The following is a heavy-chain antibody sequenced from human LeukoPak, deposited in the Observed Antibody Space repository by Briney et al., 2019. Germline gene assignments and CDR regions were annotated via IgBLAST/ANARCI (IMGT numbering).Heavy chain of an antibody. CDR3: AKDCGTGSYYGSGSYSFDAFHI. CDR2: LSGGGGST. Sequence: GGSLRLSCAASGFTLSIYAMSWVRQAPGKGLEWVSALSGGGGSTYYADSVQGRFAISRDNSKSTLYLQMNSLRAEDTAVYYCAKDCGTGSYYGSGSYSFDAFHIWGQGTMVTVSS. J-gene: IGHJ3*02. V-gene: IGHV3-23*01. D-gene: IGHD3-10*01. CDR1: GFTLSIYA.